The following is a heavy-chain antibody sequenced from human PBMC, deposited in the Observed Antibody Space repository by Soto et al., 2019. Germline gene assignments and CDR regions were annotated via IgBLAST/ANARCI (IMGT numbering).Heavy chain of an antibody. CDR2: IIPIFGTA. J-gene: IGHJ5*02. CDR1: GGTFSRYA. D-gene: IGHD2-2*01. CDR3: ARSIVVVPAAIPNWFDP. V-gene: IGHV1-69*13. Sequence: SVKVSCKASGGTFSRYAISWWLQSPLQVLDWMGGIIPIFGTANYSQKFQVRVTITADESTSTAYMELSSLRSEDTAVYYCARSIVVVPAAIPNWFDPWGQGTLVTVSS.